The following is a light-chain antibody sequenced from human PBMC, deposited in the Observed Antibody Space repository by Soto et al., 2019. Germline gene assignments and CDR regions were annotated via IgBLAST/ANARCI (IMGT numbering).Light chain of an antibody. V-gene: IGLV2-8*01. J-gene: IGLJ1*01. Sequence: QSALTQPPSASGSPGQSVTISCTGTSSDVGGYNYVSWYQQHPGTVHKLMVYEVNKRPSGVPDRFSGSKSGNTASLTVSGLQAEDEADYYCTSYAGGNNVFGTGTKLTVL. CDR3: TSYAGGNNV. CDR1: SSDVGGYNY. CDR2: EVN.